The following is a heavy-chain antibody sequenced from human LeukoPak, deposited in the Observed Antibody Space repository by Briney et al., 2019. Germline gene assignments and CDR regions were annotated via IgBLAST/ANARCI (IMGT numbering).Heavy chain of an antibody. CDR1: GASISSYY. V-gene: IGHV4-59*01. Sequence: PSETLSLTCTVSGASISSYYWSWIRQPPGKGLEWIGSIYHSGSTYYNPSLKSRVTISVDTSKNQFSLKLSSVTAADTAVYYCARGPDYYGSGSYYYFDYWGQGTLVTVSS. CDR2: IYHSGST. J-gene: IGHJ4*02. D-gene: IGHD3-10*01. CDR3: ARGPDYYGSGSYYYFDY.